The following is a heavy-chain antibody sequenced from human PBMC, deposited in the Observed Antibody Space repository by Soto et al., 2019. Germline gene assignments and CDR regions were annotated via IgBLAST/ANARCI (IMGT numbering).Heavy chain of an antibody. V-gene: IGHV3-23*01. J-gene: IGHJ6*02. D-gene: IGHD4-17*01. CDR1: GFTYSNYA. CDR3: ARDQDDYGDSVLGDSYYYHSYGLDV. Sequence: QLLESGGGLVPPGGSLRLSCAASGFTYSNYAMSWVRQAPGKGLEWVAGISGSDGRTFHADPVKGRFTISRDNSRNTLYLQMSRLRAQDTAVYYCARDQDDYGDSVLGDSYYYHSYGLDVWGQGTTVTVSS. CDR2: ISGSDGRT.